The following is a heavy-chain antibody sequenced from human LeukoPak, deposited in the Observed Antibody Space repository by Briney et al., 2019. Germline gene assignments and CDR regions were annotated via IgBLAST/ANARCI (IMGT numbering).Heavy chain of an antibody. D-gene: IGHD3-10*01. V-gene: IGHV4-59*01. CDR2: IYYSGST. CDR3: AIGVTVREVPFDY. CDR1: GVSISSYY. J-gene: IGHJ4*02. Sequence: SETLSLTCTVSGVSISSYYWICIRQPPGKGLEGRGYIYYSGSTNYNPSLKRRVTISGDTSKNQFPLKLISVTAADTAVYSCAIGVTVREVPFDYWGQGTLVTVPS.